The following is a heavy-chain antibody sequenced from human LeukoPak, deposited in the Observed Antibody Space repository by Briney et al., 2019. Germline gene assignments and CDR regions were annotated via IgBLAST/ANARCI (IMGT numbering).Heavy chain of an antibody. J-gene: IGHJ4*02. Sequence: SETLSLTCAVYGGSFSGYYWSWIRQPPGKGLEWIGEINHSGSTNYNPSLKSRVTISVDTSKNQFSLKLSSVTAADTAVYYCARGRGYYGSSGYYYWGQGTLVTVSS. CDR1: GGSFSGYY. V-gene: IGHV4-34*01. CDR2: INHSGST. CDR3: ARGRGYYGSSGYYY. D-gene: IGHD3-22*01.